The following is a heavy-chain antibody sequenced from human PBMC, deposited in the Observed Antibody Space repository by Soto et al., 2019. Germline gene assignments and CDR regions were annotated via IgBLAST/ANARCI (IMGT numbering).Heavy chain of an antibody. CDR1: GYTFTSYD. CDR3: ASPLGSSSGGDY. J-gene: IGHJ4*02. CDR2: MNPNSGNT. D-gene: IGHD6-6*01. Sequence: QVQLVQSGAEVKKPGASVKVSCKASGYTFTSYDINWVRQATGQGLEWMGWMNPNSGNTGYAQKFQGRVTITRNTSISTAYMELSSLSSEATAMYYCASPLGSSSGGDYWGQGTLVTVSS. V-gene: IGHV1-8*01.